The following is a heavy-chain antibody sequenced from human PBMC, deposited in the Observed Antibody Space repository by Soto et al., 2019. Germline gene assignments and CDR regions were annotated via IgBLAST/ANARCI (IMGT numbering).Heavy chain of an antibody. CDR1: GFTFSNYW. J-gene: IGHJ4*02. CDR3: AGVAV. D-gene: IGHD6-19*01. CDR2: IKVDGSEK. Sequence: EVQLVESGGGFVQPGGSLRLSCAASGFTFSNYWMSWVRQAPGKGLEWVANIKVDGSEKYYVDSVKGRYTISRDNAKNSLYLQMNSLRAEDTAVYYCAGVAVRGQGTLVTVSS. V-gene: IGHV3-7*05.